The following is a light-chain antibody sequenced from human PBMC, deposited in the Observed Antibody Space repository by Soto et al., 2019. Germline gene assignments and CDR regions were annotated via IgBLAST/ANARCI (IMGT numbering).Light chain of an antibody. CDR1: QRVINSY. Sequence: EIVLTQSPGTLSLSPGERATLSCRASQRVINSYLAWYQHKAGQAPRLLIYGASSRATGIPDKFSGSGSGTDFTLTISRLEPEDFAVYYCQQYGISPWTFGQGTKVEIK. CDR3: QQYGISPWT. J-gene: IGKJ1*01. CDR2: GAS. V-gene: IGKV3-20*01.